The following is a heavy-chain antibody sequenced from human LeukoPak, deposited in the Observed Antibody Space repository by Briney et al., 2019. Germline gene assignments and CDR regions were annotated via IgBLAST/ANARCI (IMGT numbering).Heavy chain of an antibody. CDR2: IYTSGST. J-gene: IGHJ6*02. CDR1: GGSISSGSYY. D-gene: IGHD6-13*01. CDR3: ARALSSGSSWPLYYYYGMDV. Sequence: SETLSLTCTVSGGSISSGSYYWSWIRQPAGKGLEWTGRIYTSGSTNYNPSLKSRVTMSVDTSKNQFSLKLSSVTAADTAVYYCARALSSGSSWPLYYYYGMDVGGQGTTVTVSS. V-gene: IGHV4-61*02.